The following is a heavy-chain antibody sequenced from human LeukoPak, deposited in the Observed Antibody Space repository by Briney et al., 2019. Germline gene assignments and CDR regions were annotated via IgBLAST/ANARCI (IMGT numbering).Heavy chain of an antibody. D-gene: IGHD5-18*01. CDR3: ARSGYSYGLYYFDY. V-gene: IGHV1-18*01. J-gene: IGHJ4*02. CDR2: ISAYSGNT. CDR1: GYTFTSYG. Sequence: ASVKVSCKASGYTFTSYGISWVRQAPGQGLEWMGWISAYSGNTNYAQKLQGRVTMTTDTSTSTAYMELRSLRSDDTAVYYCARSGYSYGLYYFDYWGQGTLVTVSS.